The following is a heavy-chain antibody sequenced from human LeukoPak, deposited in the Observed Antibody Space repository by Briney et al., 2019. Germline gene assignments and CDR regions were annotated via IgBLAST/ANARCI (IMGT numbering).Heavy chain of an antibody. CDR3: ASTIFFRGEDDIRDAFDY. CDR2: ISPILFIA. CDR1: GGTFSSYA. J-gene: IGHJ4*02. V-gene: IGHV1-69*04. Sequence: ASVKVSCKASGGTFSSYAIIWVRQAPGQGLEWMGRISPILFIANYAQKFQGRVTITADKSTSTDYMELSSLRSEDTAVYYCASTIFFRGEDDIRDAFDYWGQGTLVTVSS. D-gene: IGHD3-3*01.